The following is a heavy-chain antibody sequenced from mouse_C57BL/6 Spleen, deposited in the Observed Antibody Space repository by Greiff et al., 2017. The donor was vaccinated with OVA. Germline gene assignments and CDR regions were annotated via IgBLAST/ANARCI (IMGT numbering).Heavy chain of an antibody. CDR3: ARLLRANYAMDY. CDR2: INPSTGGT. J-gene: IGHJ4*01. V-gene: IGHV1-42*01. D-gene: IGHD1-1*01. CDR1: GYSFTGYY. Sequence: EVKLMESGPELVKPGASVKISCKASGYSFTGYYMNWVKQSPEKSLEWIGDINPSTGGTTYNQKFKAKATLTVDKSSSTAYMQLKSLTSEDSAVYYCARLLRANYAMDYWGQGTSVTVSS.